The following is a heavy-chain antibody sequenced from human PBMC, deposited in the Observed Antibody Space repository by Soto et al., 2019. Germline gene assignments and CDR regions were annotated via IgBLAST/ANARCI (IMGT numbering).Heavy chain of an antibody. CDR3: ATKDDHKDDQPYYYGMDV. J-gene: IGHJ6*02. V-gene: IGHV1-18*01. CDR1: GYTSSSYG. CDR2: ISVFNGDT. D-gene: IGHD3-16*01. Sequence: GASVKGSFKAIGYTSSSYGINWVRQAPGQGLEWMGWISVFNGDTKYAQKFQGRVAITKDPGTSTAHMELRSLRSDDAAVYFCATKDDHKDDQPYYYGMDVWGQGTTVTVSS.